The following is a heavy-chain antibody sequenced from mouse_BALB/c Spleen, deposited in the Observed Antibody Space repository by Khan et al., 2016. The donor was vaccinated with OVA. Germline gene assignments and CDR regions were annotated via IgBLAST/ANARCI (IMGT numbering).Heavy chain of an antibody. J-gene: IGHJ1*01. CDR1: GYTFTNYG. CDR3: GRTGGYFDV. Sequence: QIQLVQSGPELKKPGETVKISCKATGYTFTNYGMNWVKQAPGKGLKWMGWINTYTGEPTYAHDLKGRFAFSLETSASPAYLQINYFKNEDTATYCCGRTGGYFDVWGAGTTVTVSS. D-gene: IGHD4-1*01. V-gene: IGHV9-3-1*01. CDR2: INTYTGEP.